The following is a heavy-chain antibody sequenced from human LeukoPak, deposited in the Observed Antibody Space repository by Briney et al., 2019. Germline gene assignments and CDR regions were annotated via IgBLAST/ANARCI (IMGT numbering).Heavy chain of an antibody. CDR2: IHTSGYT. CDR1: GGSINSGGYY. CDR3: ARCLVPAARGAFDI. J-gene: IGHJ3*02. D-gene: IGHD2-2*01. V-gene: IGHV4-61*02. Sequence: SETLSLTCTVSGGSINSGGYYWSWIRQPAGKELEWIGRIHTSGYTNYNPSLESRVTILIDTSKDQFSLTLSSVTAADTAMYYCARCLVPAARGAFDIRGQGTMVTVSS.